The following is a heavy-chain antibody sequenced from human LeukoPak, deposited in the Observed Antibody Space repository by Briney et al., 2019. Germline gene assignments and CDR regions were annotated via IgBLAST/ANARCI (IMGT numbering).Heavy chain of an antibody. CDR2: ISSGSSTI. J-gene: IGHJ4*02. D-gene: IGHD3-22*01. CDR3: ARGLHSRLYDSSGYYPY. CDR1: GFTFSSYS. Sequence: PGGSLRLSCAASGFTFSSYSMNWVRRAPGKGLEWVSYISSGSSTIYYADSVKGRFTVSRDNAKNSLYLQMKSLRAEDTAIYYCARGLHSRLYDSSGYYPYWGQGTLVTVSS. V-gene: IGHV3-48*01.